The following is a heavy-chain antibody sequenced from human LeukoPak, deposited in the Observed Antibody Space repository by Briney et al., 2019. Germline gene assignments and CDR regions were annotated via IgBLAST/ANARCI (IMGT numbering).Heavy chain of an antibody. D-gene: IGHD6-13*01. CDR2: ISWNGGSI. CDR1: GFTFDDYA. J-gene: IGHJ4*02. CDR3: ARVEYGSSWTPFDH. Sequence: GRSLRLSCAASGFTFDDYAMHWVRQAPGKGLEWVSGISWNGGSIGYADSVKGRFTISRDNAKNSLYLQMNSLRAEDTAVYYCARVEYGSSWTPFDHWGQGTLVTVSS. V-gene: IGHV3-9*01.